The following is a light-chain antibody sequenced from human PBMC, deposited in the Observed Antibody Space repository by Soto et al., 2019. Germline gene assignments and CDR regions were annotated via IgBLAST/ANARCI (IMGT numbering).Light chain of an antibody. CDR1: QDISSY. CDR3: QQVNTGKT. V-gene: IGKV1-9*01. Sequence: DIQLTQSPSFLSASVGDRVTITCRASQDISSYVAWYQQKPGKAPELLIYAASSLHSGVSSRFSGSGSGTEFTLTIRSLQPEDFATYYCQQVNTGKTFGGGTKVEIK. CDR2: AAS. J-gene: IGKJ4*01.